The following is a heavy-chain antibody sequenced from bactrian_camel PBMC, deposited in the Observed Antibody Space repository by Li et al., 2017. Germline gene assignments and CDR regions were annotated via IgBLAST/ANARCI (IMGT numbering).Heavy chain of an antibody. V-gene: IGHV3S1*01. D-gene: IGHD2*01. CDR3: AKVLQDSGDYYSLFPGDFHY. Sequence: HVQLVESGGNLVQPGGSLRLSCAASGFSFSDYGMSWVRQAPGKGLEWVSRISPGGTNTLYADSVKGRFTISRDNAKNTLYLQLNSLKTEDTAMYYCAKVLQDSGDYYSLFPGDFHYWGQGTQVTVS. CDR2: ISPGGTNT. J-gene: IGHJ6*01. CDR1: GFSFSDYG.